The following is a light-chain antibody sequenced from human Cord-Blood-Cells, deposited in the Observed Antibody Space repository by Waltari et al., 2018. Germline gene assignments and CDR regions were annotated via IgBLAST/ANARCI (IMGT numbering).Light chain of an antibody. J-gene: IGLJ3*02. Sequence: QSALTQPPSASGSPGQSVTISCTGTSSDVGGYNYVSWYQQHPGKAPKLMIYGGSKRPSGVPYRFSGSKSGNTASLTVSGLQAEDEADYYCSSYAGSNNFVFGGGTKLTVL. CDR2: GGS. CDR1: SSDVGGYNY. V-gene: IGLV2-8*01. CDR3: SSYAGSNNFV.